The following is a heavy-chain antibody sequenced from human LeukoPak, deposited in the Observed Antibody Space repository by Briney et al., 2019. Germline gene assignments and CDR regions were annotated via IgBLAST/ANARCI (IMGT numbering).Heavy chain of an antibody. CDR1: GGSISSGSYY. Sequence: SETLSLTCTVSGGSISSGSYYGSWIRQPAGKGLEWIGRIYTSGSTNYNPSLKSRVTISVDTSKNQFSLKLSSVTAADTAVYYCARGEENVGSSWWETMLNWFDPWGQGTLVTVSS. J-gene: IGHJ5*02. D-gene: IGHD6-13*01. V-gene: IGHV4-61*02. CDR3: ARGEENVGSSWWETMLNWFDP. CDR2: IYTSGST.